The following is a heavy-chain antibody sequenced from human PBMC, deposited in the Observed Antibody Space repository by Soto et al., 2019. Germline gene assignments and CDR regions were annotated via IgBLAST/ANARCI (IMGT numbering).Heavy chain of an antibody. CDR2: ISYDGSNK. J-gene: IGHJ4*02. V-gene: IGHV3-30-3*01. D-gene: IGHD6-13*01. Sequence: QVQLVESGGGVVQPGRSLRLSCAASGFTFSSYAMYWVRQAPGKGLEWVAVISYDGSNKYYADSVKGRFTISRDNSKNTLYLQMNSLRAEDTAVYYCARDRFASSWSYFDYWGQGTLVTVSS. CDR1: GFTFSSYA. CDR3: ARDRFASSWSYFDY.